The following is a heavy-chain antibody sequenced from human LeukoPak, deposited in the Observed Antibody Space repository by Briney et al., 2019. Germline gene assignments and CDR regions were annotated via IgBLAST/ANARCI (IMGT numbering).Heavy chain of an antibody. V-gene: IGHV1-2*02. Sequence: ASVKVSCKASGYTFTGYYMHWVRQAPGQGLEWMGWINPNSGGTNYAQKFQGRVTMTRDTSTSTVYMELSSLRSEDTAVYYCARDLLTYYFDYWGQGTLVTVSS. J-gene: IGHJ4*02. CDR3: ARDLLTYYFDY. CDR2: INPNSGGT. D-gene: IGHD4/OR15-4a*01. CDR1: GYTFTGYY.